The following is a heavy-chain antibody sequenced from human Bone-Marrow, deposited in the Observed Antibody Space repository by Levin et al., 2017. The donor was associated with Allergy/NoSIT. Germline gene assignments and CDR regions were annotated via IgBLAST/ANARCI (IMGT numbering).Heavy chain of an antibody. CDR2: IYYSGSA. D-gene: IGHD2-2*01. CDR3: AGEPSSPYYYYYGMDV. Sequence: SETLSLTCIVSGGSISSDSYYWAWIRQPPGKGLEWIGSIYYSGSAYYNPSLKTRLTISVDTSKNQFSLRLNSVTAADTPVYYCAGEPSSPYYYYYGMDVWGQGTTVTVSS. CDR1: GGSISSDSYY. V-gene: IGHV4-39*07. J-gene: IGHJ6*02.